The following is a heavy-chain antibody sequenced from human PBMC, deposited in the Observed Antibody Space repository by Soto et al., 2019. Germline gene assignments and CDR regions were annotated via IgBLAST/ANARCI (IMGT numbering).Heavy chain of an antibody. CDR2: MNPNSGNT. CDR3: ARDIVVVAARAYNWLDP. CDR1: GYTFTSYD. J-gene: IGHJ5*02. V-gene: IGHV1-8*01. Sequence: ASVKVSCKASGYTFTSYDINWVRQATGQGLEWMGWMNPNSGNTGYAQKFQGRVTMTRNTSISTAYMELSSLRSEDTAVYYCARDIVVVAARAYNWLDPWGQGTLVTVSS. D-gene: IGHD2-15*01.